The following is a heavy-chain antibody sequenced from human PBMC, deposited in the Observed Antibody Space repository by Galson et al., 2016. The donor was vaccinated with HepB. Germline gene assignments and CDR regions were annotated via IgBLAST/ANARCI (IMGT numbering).Heavy chain of an antibody. CDR3: ARRVVAARGPAFDI. Sequence: SLRLSCAASGFTFSSYSMNWVRQAPGKGLEWVSYISSSSSTIYYADSGKGRFTLSRDNAKTSLYLQMNSLREEDTAVYYCARRVVAARGPAFDILGQGTM. CDR1: GFTFSSYS. V-gene: IGHV3-48*02. D-gene: IGHD2-2*01. J-gene: IGHJ3*02. CDR2: ISSSSSTI.